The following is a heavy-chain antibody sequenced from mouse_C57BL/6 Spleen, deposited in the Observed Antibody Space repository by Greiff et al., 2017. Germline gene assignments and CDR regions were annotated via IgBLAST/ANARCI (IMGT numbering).Heavy chain of an antibody. D-gene: IGHD2-1*01. CDR3: TTHYYGNYGDY. Sequence: VQLQQSGAELVRPGASVKLSCTASGFNIKDDYMHWVKQRPEQGLEWIGWIDPENGDTEYASKFQGKATITADTSSNTAYLQLSSLTSEDTAVXYCTTHYYGNYGDYWGQGTTLTVSS. J-gene: IGHJ2*01. V-gene: IGHV14-4*01. CDR2: IDPENGDT. CDR1: GFNIKDDY.